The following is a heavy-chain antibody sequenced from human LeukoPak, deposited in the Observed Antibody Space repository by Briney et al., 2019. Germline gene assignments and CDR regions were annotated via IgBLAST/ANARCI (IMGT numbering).Heavy chain of an antibody. CDR2: ISAYNGNT. CDR1: GYTFTSYG. J-gene: IGHJ5*02. V-gene: IGHV1-18*01. Sequence: ASVKVSCKASGYTFTSYGISWVRQAPGQGLEWMGWISAYNGNTNYAQKLQGRVTMTTDTSTSTAYMELRSLRSDDTAVYYCARIKARRFLEWLSRYNWFDPWGQGTLVTVPS. CDR3: ARIKARRFLEWLSRYNWFDP. D-gene: IGHD3-3*01.